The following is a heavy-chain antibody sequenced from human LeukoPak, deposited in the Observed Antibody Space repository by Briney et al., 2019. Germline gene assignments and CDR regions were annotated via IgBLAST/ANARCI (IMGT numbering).Heavy chain of an antibody. CDR2: INPDGRDT. Sequence: GGSLRLSCAASGFTFSSYSMNWVRQAPGKGLEWVAHINPDGRDTYVDSVKGRFTISRDNAQNSMYLQMNSLRVEDTAVYYCTSWGDTTAEYFQRWGQGTLVTVSS. CDR1: GFTFSSYS. V-gene: IGHV3-7*01. J-gene: IGHJ1*01. D-gene: IGHD2-21*02. CDR3: TSWGDTTAEYFQR.